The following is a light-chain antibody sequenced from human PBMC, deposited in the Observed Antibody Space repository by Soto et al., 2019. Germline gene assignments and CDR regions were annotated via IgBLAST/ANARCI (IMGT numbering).Light chain of an antibody. Sequence: DIPMTQSPSTLSASVGDRVTITCRASQSISSWLAWYQQKPGKAPKLLIYDASSLESGVPSRFSGSGSGTEFTLTISSLQPDDFATYYCQQYNSGFGPGTKVDIK. J-gene: IGKJ3*01. V-gene: IGKV1-5*01. CDR3: QQYNSG. CDR2: DAS. CDR1: QSISSW.